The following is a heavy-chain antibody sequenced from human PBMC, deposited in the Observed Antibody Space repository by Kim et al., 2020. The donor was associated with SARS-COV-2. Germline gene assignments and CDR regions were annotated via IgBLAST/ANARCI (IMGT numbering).Heavy chain of an antibody. CDR1: VFTFSSYA. V-gene: IGHV3-30*02. CDR3: ACGYDIWSGDSAFLVDY. D-gene: IGHD3-9*01. J-gene: IGHJ4*01. CDR2: IWDDGSNK. Sequence: GGSLRLSCAAFVFTFSSYAMHWVRQAPGKGLECVAFIWDDGSNKYSADSVKVRFTISRANSKNNMYLQLKSLRDEDTDVSDYACGYDIWSGDSAFLVDY.